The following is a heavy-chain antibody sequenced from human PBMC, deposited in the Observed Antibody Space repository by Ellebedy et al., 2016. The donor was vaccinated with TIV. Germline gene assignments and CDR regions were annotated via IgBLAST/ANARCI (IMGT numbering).Heavy chain of an antibody. CDR1: GFTFSSYG. D-gene: IGHD5-18*01. CDR2: IWYDGSNK. Sequence: PGGSLRLSCAASGFTFSSYGMHWVRQAPGKGLEWVAVIWYDGSNKYYADSVKGRFTISRDNSKNTLYLQMNSLRAEDTAVYYCARLGDTGMGFDYWGQGTLVTVSS. CDR3: ARLGDTGMGFDY. J-gene: IGHJ4*02. V-gene: IGHV3-33*08.